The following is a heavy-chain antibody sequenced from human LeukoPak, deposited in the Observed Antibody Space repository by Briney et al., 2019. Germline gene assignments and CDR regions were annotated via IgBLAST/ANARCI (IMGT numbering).Heavy chain of an antibody. CDR3: ATDYHCGGDCYHFDY. V-gene: IGHV1-24*01. Sequence: ASVKVSCKVSGYTLTELSMHWVRQAPGKGLEWMGGFDPEDGETIYAQKFQGRVTMTEDTSTDTAYMELSSLRSEDTAVYYCATDYHCGGDCYHFDYWGQGTLVTVSS. CDR1: GYTLTELS. D-gene: IGHD2-21*01. J-gene: IGHJ4*02. CDR2: FDPEDGET.